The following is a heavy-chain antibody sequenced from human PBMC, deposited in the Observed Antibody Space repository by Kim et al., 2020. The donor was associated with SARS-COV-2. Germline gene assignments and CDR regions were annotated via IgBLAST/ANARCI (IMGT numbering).Heavy chain of an antibody. CDR3: ARQGPPRVNWFDP. V-gene: IGHV4-59*08. Sequence: SETLSLTCTVSGGSVSGYYWSWIRQPPGKGLEWIGYIYYSGSTNYNPSLKSRVTISVDTSKSQFSLKLSSVTAADTAVYYCARQGPPRVNWFDPWGQGTLVTVSS. J-gene: IGHJ5*02. CDR1: GGSVSGYY. CDR2: IYYSGST.